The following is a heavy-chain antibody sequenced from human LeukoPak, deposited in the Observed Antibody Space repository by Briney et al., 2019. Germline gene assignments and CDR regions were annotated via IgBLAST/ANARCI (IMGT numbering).Heavy chain of an antibody. CDR1: GDSITSGDYY. D-gene: IGHD2-21*02. CDR2: IYYSGST. CDR3: ARDHCGGNWYSGAYCYFDL. V-gene: IGHV4-30-4*01. J-gene: IGHJ2*01. Sequence: PSQTLSLTCTVSGDSITSGDYYWSWIPQPPGKGLEWIGYIYYSGSTYYKPPLKSRITMSLDTSKNQFSLKLNSVSAADTAVYYCARDHCGGNWYSGAYCYFDLWGRGTLVTVSS.